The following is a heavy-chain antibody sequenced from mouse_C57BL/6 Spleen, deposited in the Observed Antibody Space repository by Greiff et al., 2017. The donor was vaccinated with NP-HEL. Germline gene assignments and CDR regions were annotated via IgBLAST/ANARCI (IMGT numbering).Heavy chain of an antibody. CDR2: IRSKSNNYAT. D-gene: IGHD2-10*01. Sequence: EVMLVESGGGLVQPKGSLKLSCAASGFSFNTYAMNWVRQAPGQGLEWVARIRSKSNNYATYYADSVKDRFTISRDDSESMLYLQMNNLKTEDTAMYYCVREGALLPWFAYWGQGTLVTVSA. V-gene: IGHV10-1*01. J-gene: IGHJ3*01. CDR1: GFSFNTYA. CDR3: VREGALLPWFAY.